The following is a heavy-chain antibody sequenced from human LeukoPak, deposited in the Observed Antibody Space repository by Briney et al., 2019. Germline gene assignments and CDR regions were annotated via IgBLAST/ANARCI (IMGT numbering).Heavy chain of an antibody. V-gene: IGHV1-18*04. CDR1: GYTFTSYG. Sequence: ASVKVSCKASGYTFTSYGISWVRQAPGQGLEWMGWISAYNGNTNYAQKLQGRVTMITDTSTSTAYMELRSLRSDDTAVYYCARDRYCSGGSCYPWSSYYYYYGMDVWGKGTTVTVSS. D-gene: IGHD2-15*01. CDR3: ARDRYCSGGSCYPWSSYYYYYGMDV. J-gene: IGHJ6*04. CDR2: ISAYNGNT.